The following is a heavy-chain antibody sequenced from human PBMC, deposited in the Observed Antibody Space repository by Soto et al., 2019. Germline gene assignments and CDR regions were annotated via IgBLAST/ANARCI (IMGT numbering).Heavy chain of an antibody. CDR2: IRSSSSYI. Sequence: PGGALSLSCAASGFTVSSDSMNSVRLAPRKRLEWVSSIRSSSSYIYYAASVKGRFNISRDNANNTLYLQMNSLRAEDTAVYYCGGSSGLTVGASDIWGQGTMVSV. CDR1: GFTVSSDS. D-gene: IGHD6-19*01. V-gene: IGHV3-21*01. J-gene: IGHJ3*02. CDR3: GGSSGLTVGASDI.